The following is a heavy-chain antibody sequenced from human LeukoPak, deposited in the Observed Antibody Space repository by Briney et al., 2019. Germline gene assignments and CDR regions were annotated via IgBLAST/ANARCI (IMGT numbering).Heavy chain of an antibody. CDR2: INHSGST. D-gene: IGHD5-18*01. Sequence: PSETLSLTCAVYGGSFSGYYWSWIRQPPGKGLEWIGEINHSGSTNYNPSLKSRVTISVDTSKNQFSLKLSSVTAADTAVYSCARMDTAMVRYWGQGTLVTVSS. CDR3: ARMDTAMVRY. V-gene: IGHV4-34*01. CDR1: GGSFSGYY. J-gene: IGHJ4*02.